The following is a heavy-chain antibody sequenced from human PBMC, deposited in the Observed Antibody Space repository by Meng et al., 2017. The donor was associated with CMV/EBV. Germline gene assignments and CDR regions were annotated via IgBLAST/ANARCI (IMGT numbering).Heavy chain of an antibody. V-gene: IGHV3-74*01. D-gene: IGHD6-6*01. CDR3: ARDSIAARPGWFDP. J-gene: IGHJ5*02. CDR2: INSDGSST. Sequence: ASGFTFSSYWMHWVRQAPGKGLVWVSRINSDGSSTSYADSVKGRFTISRDNAKNTLYLQMNSLRAEDTAAYYCARDSIAARPGWFDPWGQGTLVTVSS. CDR1: GFTFSSYW.